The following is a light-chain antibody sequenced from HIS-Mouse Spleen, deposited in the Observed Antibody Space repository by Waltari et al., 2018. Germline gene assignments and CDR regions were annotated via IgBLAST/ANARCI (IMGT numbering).Light chain of an antibody. CDR3: QQYNNWPRLT. CDR2: GAS. CDR1: QSVSSN. Sequence: EIVMTQPPATLSVSPGERATLSCRARQSVSSNFAWYQQEPGQAPRLHIYGASTRATGIPARFSGRGSGKEFTLTIGSLQSEDFAVYYCQQYNNWPRLTFGGGTK. J-gene: IGKJ4*01. V-gene: IGKV3-15*01.